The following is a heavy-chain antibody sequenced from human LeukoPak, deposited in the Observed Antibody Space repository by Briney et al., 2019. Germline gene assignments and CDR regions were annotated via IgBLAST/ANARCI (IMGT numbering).Heavy chain of an antibody. D-gene: IGHD3-22*01. Sequence: ASVKVSCKASGYTFTGYYMHWVRQAPGQGLEWMGRINPNSGGTNYAQKFQGRVTMTRDTSISTAYMEPSRLRSDDTAVYYCARGDSSGYYPFDYWGQGTLVTVSS. CDR2: INPNSGGT. CDR1: GYTFTGYY. CDR3: ARGDSSGYYPFDY. J-gene: IGHJ4*02. V-gene: IGHV1-2*06.